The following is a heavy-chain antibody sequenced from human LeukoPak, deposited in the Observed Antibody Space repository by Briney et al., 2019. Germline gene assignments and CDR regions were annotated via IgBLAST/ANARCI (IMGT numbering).Heavy chain of an antibody. Sequence: SETLSLTCTVSGGSISSYYWSWIRQPAGKGLEWIGRIYTSGSTNYNASLKSRVSMSVDTSKNQFSLKLSSVTAADTAVYYCARLRRYCSSTSCYRRQAFDIWGQGTMVTVSS. CDR2: IYTSGST. CDR1: GGSISSYY. CDR3: ARLRRYCSSTSCYRRQAFDI. J-gene: IGHJ3*02. D-gene: IGHD2-2*01. V-gene: IGHV4-4*07.